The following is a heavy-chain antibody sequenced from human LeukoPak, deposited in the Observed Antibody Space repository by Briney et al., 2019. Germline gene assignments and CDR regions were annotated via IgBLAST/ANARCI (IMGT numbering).Heavy chain of an antibody. V-gene: IGHV3-30*18. D-gene: IGHD4-23*01. CDR1: GFTLSSYG. Sequence: PGGCLRLSCAASGFTLSSYGMHWVRQAPGKGLEWVAVISYDGSNKYYADPVKGRFTISRDNSKNTLYLQMNSLRAEDTAMYYCAKAAGVKGSYFDYWGQGTLVTVSS. J-gene: IGHJ4*02. CDR3: AKAAGVKGSYFDY. CDR2: ISYDGSNK.